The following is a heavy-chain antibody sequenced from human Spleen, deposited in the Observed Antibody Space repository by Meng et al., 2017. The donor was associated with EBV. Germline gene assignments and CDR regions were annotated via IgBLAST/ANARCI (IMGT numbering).Heavy chain of an antibody. Sequence: VRLQESGPGLVKPSETLSLACSISGGSVSEYYWSWIRQPPGKGLEWIGSISYSGNTNYNPSPKSRVTISIDTSMNQFSLKVNSVTAADTAVYYCARTRMGDFDYWGQGTLVTVSS. CDR2: ISYSGNT. CDR1: GGSVSEYY. CDR3: ARTRMGDFDY. J-gene: IGHJ4*02. D-gene: IGHD3-16*01. V-gene: IGHV4-59*02.